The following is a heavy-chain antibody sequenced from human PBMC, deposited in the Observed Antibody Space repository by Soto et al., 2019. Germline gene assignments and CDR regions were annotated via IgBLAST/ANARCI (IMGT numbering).Heavy chain of an antibody. Sequence: PSETLSLTCTVSGGSISSGGYYWSWIRQHPGKGLEWIGYIYYSGSTYYNPSLKSRVTISVDTSKNQFSLKLSSVTAADTAVYYCVGARVVAATDVDYWGQGTLVTVSS. D-gene: IGHD2-15*01. CDR2: IYYSGST. J-gene: IGHJ4*02. V-gene: IGHV4-31*03. CDR3: VGARVVAATDVDY. CDR1: GGSISSGGYY.